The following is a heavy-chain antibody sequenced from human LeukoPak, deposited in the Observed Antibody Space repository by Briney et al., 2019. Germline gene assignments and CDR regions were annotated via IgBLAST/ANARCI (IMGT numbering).Heavy chain of an antibody. CDR1: GGSISSSSYY. J-gene: IGHJ6*03. CDR2: IYYGGST. Sequence: SETLSLTCTVSGGSISSSSYYWGWIRQPPGKGLEWIGSIYYGGSTYYNLSLKSRVTISVDTSKNQFSLKLSSVTAADTAVYYCARPTLGYCSSTSCYQNYYYYMDVWGKGTTVTVSS. CDR3: ARPTLGYCSSTSCYQNYYYYMDV. D-gene: IGHD2-2*01. V-gene: IGHV4-39*01.